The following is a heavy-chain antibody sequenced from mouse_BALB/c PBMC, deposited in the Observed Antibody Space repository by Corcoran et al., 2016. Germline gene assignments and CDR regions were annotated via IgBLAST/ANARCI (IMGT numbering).Heavy chain of an antibody. J-gene: IGHJ4*01. CDR3: ARDPLDGHYAMDY. V-gene: IGHV14-3*02. D-gene: IGHD2-3*01. Sequence: EVQLQQSGAELVKPGASVKLSCTASGFNIKDTYMHWVKQRPEQGLEWIGRIDPANGNTKYDPKFQGKATITADTSSNTAYLQLSSLTSEDTAVYYCARDPLDGHYAMDYWGQGTSVTVSS. CDR1: GFNIKDTY. CDR2: IDPANGNT.